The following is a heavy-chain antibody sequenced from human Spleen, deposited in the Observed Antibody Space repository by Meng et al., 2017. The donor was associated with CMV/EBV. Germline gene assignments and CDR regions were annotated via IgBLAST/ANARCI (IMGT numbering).Heavy chain of an antibody. CDR2: MNPNSGNT. CDR3: ARLQEITTTTGYNWFDP. Sequence: ASVKVSCKASGYTFTSYDINWVRQATGQGLEWMGWMNPNSGNTGYAQKFQGRVTITRNTSISTAYMELSSLRSEDTAVYYCARLQEITTTTGYNWFDPWGQGTLVTVSS. CDR1: GYTFTSYD. J-gene: IGHJ5*02. V-gene: IGHV1-8*03. D-gene: IGHD5-24*01.